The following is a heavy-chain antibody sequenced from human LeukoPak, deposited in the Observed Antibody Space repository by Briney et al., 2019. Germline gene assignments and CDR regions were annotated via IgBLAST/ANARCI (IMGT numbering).Heavy chain of an antibody. J-gene: IGHJ4*02. CDR3: AKVYDILTGGDY. Sequence: GGSLRLSCAASGFTFSSYAMSWVRQAPGKGLEWVSAISGSGGSTYYADSVKGRFTISRDNSKNTLYLQMNSLRAEDTTVYYCAKVYDILTGGDYWGQGTLVTVSS. D-gene: IGHD3-9*01. CDR2: ISGSGGST. CDR1: GFTFSSYA. V-gene: IGHV3-23*01.